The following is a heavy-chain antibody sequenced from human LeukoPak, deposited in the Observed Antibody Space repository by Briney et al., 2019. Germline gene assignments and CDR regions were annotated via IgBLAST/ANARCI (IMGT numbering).Heavy chain of an antibody. Sequence: SETLSLTCTVSGGSISSYYWSWIRQPPGKELEWIGYIYTSGSTNYNPSLKSRVTISVDSSKNQFSLKLSSVTAADTAVYYCARAGRAGYLFDYWGQGTLVTVSS. V-gene: IGHV4-4*09. CDR2: IYTSGST. CDR3: ARAGRAGYLFDY. D-gene: IGHD5-12*01. J-gene: IGHJ4*02. CDR1: GGSISSYY.